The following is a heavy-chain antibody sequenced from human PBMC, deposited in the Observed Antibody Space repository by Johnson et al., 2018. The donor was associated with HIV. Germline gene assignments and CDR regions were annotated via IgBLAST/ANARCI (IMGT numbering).Heavy chain of an antibody. D-gene: IGHD3-16*01. J-gene: IGHJ3*02. CDR1: GFTFSNYG. Sequence: QVQLVESGGGVVQPGGSLRLSCAASGFTFSNYGMHWVRQAPGKGLEWVAFIRYDGSDKYYADSVKGRFTISRDNSKNTLYLQMNSLRAEDTAVYYCAREGGLTGAFDIWGQGTMVTVSS. CDR3: AREGGLTGAFDI. V-gene: IGHV3-30*02. CDR2: IRYDGSDK.